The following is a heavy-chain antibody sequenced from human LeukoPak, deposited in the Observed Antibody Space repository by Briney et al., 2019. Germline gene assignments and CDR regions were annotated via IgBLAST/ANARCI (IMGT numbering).Heavy chain of an antibody. D-gene: IGHD6-19*01. V-gene: IGHV4-34*01. CDR2: INHSGGT. CDR3: ARDGVSSGWYGHFDY. Sequence: PSETLSLTCAVYGGSFSGYSWNWIRQPPVKGLEWIGEINHSGGTNYSPSLKSRVTISVDTSKKQFSLKLSSVTAADTAVYYCARDGVSSGWYGHFDYWGQGTLVTVSS. J-gene: IGHJ4*02. CDR1: GGSFSGYS.